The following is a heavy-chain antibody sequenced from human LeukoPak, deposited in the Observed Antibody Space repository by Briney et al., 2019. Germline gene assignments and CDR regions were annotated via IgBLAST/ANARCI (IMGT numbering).Heavy chain of an antibody. V-gene: IGHV3-48*03. CDR3: ARGGRGPDAFDI. J-gene: IGHJ3*02. CDR1: GFTFSSYE. CDR2: ISSSGSTI. Sequence: GGSLRLSCAASGFTFSSYEMNWVRQAPGKGLEWVSYISSSGSTIYYADSVKGRFTISRDNAKNSLYLQMNSLRAEDTAVYYCARGGRGPDAFDIWGQGTMVTVSS. D-gene: IGHD3-10*01.